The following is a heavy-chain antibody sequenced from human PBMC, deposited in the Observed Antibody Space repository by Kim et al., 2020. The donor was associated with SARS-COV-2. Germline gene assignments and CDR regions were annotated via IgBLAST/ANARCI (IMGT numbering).Heavy chain of an antibody. D-gene: IGHD2-2*01. CDR2: ISYSGNS. V-gene: IGHV4-31*03. CDR1: GGSIRSGGKF. CDR3: ARGQPLDY. J-gene: IGHJ4*02. Sequence: SETLSLTCSVSGGSIRSGGKFWTWIRQHPAKGLEWIGYISYSGNSHYSPSLRSRVSISLQKSENQFSLELTSVTAADTAVYYCARGQPLDYWGQGILVTVSS.